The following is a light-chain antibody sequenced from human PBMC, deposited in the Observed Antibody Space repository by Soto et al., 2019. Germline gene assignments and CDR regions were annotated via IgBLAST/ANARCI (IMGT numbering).Light chain of an antibody. Sequence: EVVLTQSPGTLSLSPGERATLSCRASQSVSGSDLAWYQQKPGQAPRLLISGVSNRATGTPDRFSGSGSGTDFTLTISSLEHEDFEVFYCHQYGISPPTLGPGTKVDIK. CDR1: QSVSGSD. J-gene: IGKJ1*01. CDR3: HQYGISPPT. CDR2: GVS. V-gene: IGKV3-20*01.